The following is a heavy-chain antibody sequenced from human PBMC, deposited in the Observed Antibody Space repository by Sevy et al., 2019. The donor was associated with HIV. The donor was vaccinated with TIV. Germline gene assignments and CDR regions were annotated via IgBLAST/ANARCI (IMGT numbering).Heavy chain of an antibody. D-gene: IGHD6-13*01. Sequence: ASVKVSCKASGYTFTSYGISWVRQAPGQGLEWMGWISAYNGNTNYAQMLQGRVTMTTDTSTSTAYMELRSLRSDDTAVYYCARGYSSSWYGYYYYGMDVWGQGTTVTVSS. CDR1: GYTFTSYG. V-gene: IGHV1-18*01. CDR3: ARGYSSSWYGYYYYGMDV. CDR2: ISAYNGNT. J-gene: IGHJ6*02.